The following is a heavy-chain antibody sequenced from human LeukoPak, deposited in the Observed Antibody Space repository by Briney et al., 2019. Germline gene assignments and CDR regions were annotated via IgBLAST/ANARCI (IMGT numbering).Heavy chain of an antibody. Sequence: SETLSLTCTVSGGSIRSFYWSWVRQPAGKGLEWIGRIYTSGTTSYNPSFKSRVTMSVDTSKNQSSLNVSSLTAADTAVYYCARGGEWSSSPLDHWGQGALVTVSS. V-gene: IGHV4-4*07. CDR2: IYTSGTT. J-gene: IGHJ4*02. CDR1: GGSIRSFY. D-gene: IGHD6-6*01. CDR3: ARGGEWSSSPLDH.